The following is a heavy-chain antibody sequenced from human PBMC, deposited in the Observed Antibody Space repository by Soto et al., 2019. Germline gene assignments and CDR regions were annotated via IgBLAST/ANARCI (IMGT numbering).Heavy chain of an antibody. CDR1: GGSFSGYY. J-gene: IGHJ6*02. CDR3: AREPVVPAAMLYYYYGMDV. Sequence: QVQLQQWGAGLLKPSETLSLTCAVYGGSFSGYYWSWIRQPPGKGLEWIGEINHSGSTNYNPSLKSRVTISVDTSKNQFSLKLSSVTAADTAVYYCAREPVVPAAMLYYYYGMDVWGQGTTVTVSS. CDR2: INHSGST. D-gene: IGHD2-2*01. V-gene: IGHV4-34*01.